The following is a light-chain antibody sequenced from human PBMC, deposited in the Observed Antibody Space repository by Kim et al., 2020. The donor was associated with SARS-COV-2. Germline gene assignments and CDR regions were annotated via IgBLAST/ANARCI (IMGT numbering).Light chain of an antibody. J-gene: IGKJ2*01. CDR3: EQYDNLPRVYT. Sequence: DIQMTQSPSSLSASVGDRVTITCQASQDISNYLNWYQQKPGKAPKLLIYDASNLETGVPSRFSGSGSGTDFTFTISSLQPEDITTYCCEQYDNLPRVYTFGKGTKREIK. V-gene: IGKV1-33*01. CDR1: QDISNY. CDR2: DAS.